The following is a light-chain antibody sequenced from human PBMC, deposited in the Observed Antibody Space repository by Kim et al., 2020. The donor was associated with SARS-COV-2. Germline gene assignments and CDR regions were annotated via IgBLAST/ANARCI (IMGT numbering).Light chain of an antibody. CDR2: DAS. V-gene: IGKV1-5*01. Sequence: DIQMTQTPSTLSASVGDTVTITCRASQSIRNWLAWYQQKPGKAPNLLIYDASNLKTGVPSRFSGSGSGTEFTLTISSLQPGDVATYYCQQYNLYSPLTFGGGTKVDIK. J-gene: IGKJ4*01. CDR1: QSIRNW. CDR3: QQYNLYSPLT.